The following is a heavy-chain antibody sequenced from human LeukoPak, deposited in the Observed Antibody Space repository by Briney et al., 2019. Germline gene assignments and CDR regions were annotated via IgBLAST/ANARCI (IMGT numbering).Heavy chain of an antibody. CDR2: IYYSGTT. CDR1: GGSISSSSYN. Sequence: SETVSLTCIVSGGSISSSSYNWGWIRQPPGKGLEWIGSIYYSGTTYYNPSLKSRLTISVDTSKNQFSLNLSSVTAADTAVYYCARGPPYSSSWSRYYYYYGMDVWGQGTTVTVSS. J-gene: IGHJ6*02. CDR3: ARGPPYSSSWSRYYYYYGMDV. V-gene: IGHV4-39*01. D-gene: IGHD6-13*01.